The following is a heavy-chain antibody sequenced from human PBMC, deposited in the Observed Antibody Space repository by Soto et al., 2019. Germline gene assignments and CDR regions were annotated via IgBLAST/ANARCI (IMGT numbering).Heavy chain of an antibody. J-gene: IGHJ4*02. D-gene: IGHD4-17*01. V-gene: IGHV4-59*01. CDR2: IYYSGST. CDR1: GGSISSYY. CDR3: ARVDYGDYFDY. Sequence: SETLSLTCTVSGGSISSYYWSWIRQPPGKGLEWIGYIYYSGSTNYNPSLKSRVTISVDTSKNQFSLKLSSVTAADTAVYYCARVDYGDYFDYWDQGTLVTVSS.